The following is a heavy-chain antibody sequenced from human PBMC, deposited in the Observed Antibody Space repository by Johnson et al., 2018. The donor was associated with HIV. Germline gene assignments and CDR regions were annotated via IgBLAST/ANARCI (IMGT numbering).Heavy chain of an antibody. J-gene: IGHJ3*02. Sequence: VQLVESGGGVVRPGGSLRLSCAASGFTFDDYGMSWVRQAPGKGLEWVSGINWNGGSTGYADSVKGRFTISRDNAKNSLYLQMNSLRAEDSAVYYCAKLAIDYSGAWYGLTFDIWGQGTMVTVSS. V-gene: IGHV3-20*04. CDR3: AKLAIDYSGAWYGLTFDI. CDR1: GFTFDDYG. D-gene: IGHD6-19*01. CDR2: INWNGGST.